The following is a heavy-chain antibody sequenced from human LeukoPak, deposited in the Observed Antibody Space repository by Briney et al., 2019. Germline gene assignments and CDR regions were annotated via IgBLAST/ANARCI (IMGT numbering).Heavy chain of an antibody. V-gene: IGHV1-8*03. J-gene: IGHJ4*02. D-gene: IGHD4-17*01. Sequence: ASVKVSCKASGYTFTGYYMHWVRQATGQGLEWMGWMNPNSGNTGYAQKFQGRVTITRNTSISTAYMELSSLRSEDTAVYYCARDGPYGDYGVYYFDYWGQGTLVTVSS. CDR1: GYTFTGYY. CDR2: MNPNSGNT. CDR3: ARDGPYGDYGVYYFDY.